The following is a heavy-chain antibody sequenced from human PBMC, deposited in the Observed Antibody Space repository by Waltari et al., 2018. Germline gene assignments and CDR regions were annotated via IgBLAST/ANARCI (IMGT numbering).Heavy chain of an antibody. CDR1: GGSFSGYY. D-gene: IGHD3-10*01. V-gene: IGHV4-34*01. CDR3: ARGRWRSLYGHGSWSYFDY. J-gene: IGHJ4*02. CDR2: INHSGST. Sequence: QVQLQQWGAGLLKPSETLSLTCAVYGGSFSGYYWSWIRQPPGKGLEWIGEINHSGSTNYNPSLKSRVTISVDTSKNQFSLKLSSVTAADTAVYYCARGRWRSLYGHGSWSYFDYWGQGTLVTVSS.